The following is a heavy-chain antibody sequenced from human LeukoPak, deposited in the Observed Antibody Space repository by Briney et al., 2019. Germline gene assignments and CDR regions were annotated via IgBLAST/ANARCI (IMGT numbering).Heavy chain of an antibody. CDR3: AREGLGSGRGGDFDL. V-gene: IGHV4-61*02. CDR2: ISSSGST. D-gene: IGHD2-15*01. CDR1: GDSINSGDYY. J-gene: IGHJ2*01. Sequence: SETLSLTCTVSGDSINSGDYYWSWIRQPAGKGLEWIGRISSSGSTNYNPSLKSRVTISVDTSKNQFSLKLSSVTAADTAVYFCAREGLGSGRGGDFDLWGRGTLVTVSS.